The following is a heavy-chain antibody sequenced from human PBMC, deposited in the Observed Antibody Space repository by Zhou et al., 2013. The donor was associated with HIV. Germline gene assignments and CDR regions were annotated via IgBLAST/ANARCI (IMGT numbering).Heavy chain of an antibody. CDR3: ASSSSSCPQGCYYYMDV. D-gene: IGHD6-13*01. CDR2: IIPIFGTA. Sequence: QVQLVQSGAEVKKPGSSVKVSCKASGGTFSSYAISWVRQAPGQGLEWMGGIIPIFGTANYAQKFQGRVTITTDESTSTAYMELSSLRSEDTAVYYCASSSSSCPQGCYYYMDVWGKGTTVTVSS. CDR1: GGTFSSYA. V-gene: IGHV1-69*05. J-gene: IGHJ6*03.